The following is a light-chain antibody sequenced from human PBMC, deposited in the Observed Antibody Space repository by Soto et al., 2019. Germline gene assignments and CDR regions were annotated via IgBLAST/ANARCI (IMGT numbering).Light chain of an antibody. CDR3: SSFTIRSTLL. V-gene: IGLV2-11*01. CDR2: DVS. Sequence: QSALTQPRSVSGSPGQSVTISCTGTRSDVGGYAYISWYQQHPGKVPKLIIYDVSKRPSGVPDRFSGSKSGNTASLTISWLQAEDEGDYYCSSFTIRSTLLFGGGTKLTVL. CDR1: RSDVGGYAY. J-gene: IGLJ3*02.